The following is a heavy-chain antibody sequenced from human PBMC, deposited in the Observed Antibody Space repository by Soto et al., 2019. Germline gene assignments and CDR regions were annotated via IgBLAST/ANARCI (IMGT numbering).Heavy chain of an antibody. CDR1: GFTFSRYW. Sequence: LRLSCAASGFTFSRYWMNWVRQAPGKGLEWVANIKQDGTEKNYMDSVKGRFTISRDNARNSLYLQMDSLRVEDTAVYFCARGDTPMITGMDSFDIWGQGTMVTVSS. V-gene: IGHV3-7*01. D-gene: IGHD5-18*01. CDR3: ARGDTPMITGMDSFDI. CDR2: IKQDGTEK. J-gene: IGHJ3*02.